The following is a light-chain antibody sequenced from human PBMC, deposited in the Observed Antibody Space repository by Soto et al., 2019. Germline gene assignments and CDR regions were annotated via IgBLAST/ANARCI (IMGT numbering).Light chain of an antibody. CDR3: QQYSSSST. J-gene: IGKJ1*01. Sequence: DIQMTQSPSTLSASVGDRVTITCRASQSISSWLAWHQQKPGKAPNLLIYDASSLQSGVPSRLSGSGFGTEFTLTISSMKPGDFATYYCQQYSSSSTFGQGTQVDIK. CDR2: DAS. V-gene: IGKV1-5*01. CDR1: QSISSW.